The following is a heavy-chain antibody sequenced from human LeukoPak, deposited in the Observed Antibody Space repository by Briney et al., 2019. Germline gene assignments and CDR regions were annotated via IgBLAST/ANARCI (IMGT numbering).Heavy chain of an antibody. CDR2: FDPEDGET. D-gene: IGHD3-22*01. J-gene: IGHJ3*02. CDR3: ATTYYYDSSGYDAFDI. V-gene: IGHV1-24*01. Sequence: ASVKVSCKVSGYTLTELSMHWVRQAPGKGLEWMGGFDPEDGETICAQKFQGRVTMTEDTSTDTAYMELSSLRSEDTAVYYCATTYYYDSSGYDAFDIWGQGTMVTVSS. CDR1: GYTLTELS.